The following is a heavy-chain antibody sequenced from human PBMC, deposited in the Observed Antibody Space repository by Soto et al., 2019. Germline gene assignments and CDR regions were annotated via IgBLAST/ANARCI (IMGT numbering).Heavy chain of an antibody. CDR3: ASGDSSGYYDY. D-gene: IGHD3-22*01. CDR2: IYYSGST. Sequence: QVQLQESGPGLVKPSETLSLTCTVSGGSISSYYWSWIRQPPGKGLEWIGYIYYSGSTNYNPSLQSRVTISVDTSKKQVSLKLSSVTAADTAVYYCASGDSSGYYDYWGQGTLVTVSS. V-gene: IGHV4-59*01. J-gene: IGHJ4*02. CDR1: GGSISSYY.